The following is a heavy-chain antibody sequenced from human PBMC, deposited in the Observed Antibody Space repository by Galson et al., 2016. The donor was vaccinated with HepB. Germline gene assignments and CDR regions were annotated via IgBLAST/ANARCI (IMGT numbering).Heavy chain of an antibody. CDR3: AKDSYSYGYSHYYYGDSGLYSYFES. CDR2: ISYDGNKK. CDR1: GFTFSSYG. D-gene: IGHD5-18*01. V-gene: IGHV3-30*18. J-gene: IGHJ4*02. Sequence: SLRLSCAASGFTFSSYGMHWVRQAPGKGLEWVTFISYDGNKKYSADSVKGRFTISRDNSKNTLYLQMNSLSAEDMAVYYCAKDSYSYGYSHYYYGDSGLYSYFESWGQGTLVTVS.